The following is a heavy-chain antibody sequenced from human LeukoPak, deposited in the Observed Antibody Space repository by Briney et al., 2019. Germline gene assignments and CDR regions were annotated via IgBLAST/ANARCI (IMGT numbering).Heavy chain of an antibody. D-gene: IGHD6-13*01. CDR3: ATSGGSNWFFDY. J-gene: IGHJ4*02. CDR1: RFTFSSNA. Sequence: PGGSLRCYSSASRFTFSSNAMIWLPPAPGMGLEGVSAIGRSCGSTYYACSVKGGFTISRDNSKNTLYLQMNSLRDEDPAVYYCATSGGSNWFFDYWGQGTLVTVCS. V-gene: IGHV3-23*01. CDR2: IGRSCGST.